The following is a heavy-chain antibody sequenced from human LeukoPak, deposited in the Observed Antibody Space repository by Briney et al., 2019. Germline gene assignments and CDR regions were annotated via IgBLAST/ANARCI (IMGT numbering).Heavy chain of an antibody. D-gene: IGHD1-26*01. CDR3: AERGVGPTTDAFDI. V-gene: IGHV4-39*07. Sequence: SETLSLTCSVSGGSVSSSNFYWGWVRQAPGKGLEWIGSFYFSGSSFHNPSLKSRVPMSGDKSKNHLSLKLRSVTAADTAVYYCAERGVGPTTDAFDIWGRGTMVTVSS. CDR1: GGSVSSSNFY. J-gene: IGHJ3*02. CDR2: FYFSGSS.